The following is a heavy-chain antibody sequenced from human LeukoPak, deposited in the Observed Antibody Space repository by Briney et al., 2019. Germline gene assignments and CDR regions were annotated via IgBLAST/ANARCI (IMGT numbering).Heavy chain of an antibody. CDR1: GFTFSSYA. D-gene: IGHD2-2*01. V-gene: IGHV3-23*01. CDR2: ISGSGGST. Sequence: TGGSLRLSCAASGFTFSSYAMSWVRQAPGKGLEWVSAISGSGGSTYYADSVKGRFTISRDNSKNTLYLQMNSLRAEDTAVYYCAKAHGWYQLLLPVDYWGQGTLVTVSS. CDR3: AKAHGWYQLLLPVDY. J-gene: IGHJ4*02.